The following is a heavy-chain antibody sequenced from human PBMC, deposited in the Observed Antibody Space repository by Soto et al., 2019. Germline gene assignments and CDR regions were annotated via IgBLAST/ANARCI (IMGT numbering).Heavy chain of an antibody. CDR1: GGSISSGGYC. Sequence: QLQLQESGSGLVKPSQTLSLNCAVSGGSISSGGYCWSWIRQPPGKGLEAIGYIYQSGSTYYTPSLKSLVTRSVDRSKSQCSLKLSSVTAADTAVYYCARVRGPWGQGTLVTVSS. CDR2: IYQSGST. CDR3: ARVRGP. V-gene: IGHV4-30-2*01. J-gene: IGHJ5*02.